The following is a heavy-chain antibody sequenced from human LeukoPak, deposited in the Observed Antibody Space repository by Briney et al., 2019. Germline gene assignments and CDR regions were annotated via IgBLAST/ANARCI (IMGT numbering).Heavy chain of an antibody. D-gene: IGHD1-7*01. CDR2: IYDSGST. CDR1: GGSIRSSYYY. V-gene: IGHV4-39*01. Sequence: PSETLSLTCTVSGGSIRSSYYYWGWIRQPPGKGLEWIGSIYDSGSTYYNPSLKSRVTISVDTSKNQFSLKLSSVTAADTAVYYCARPRYNWNYVGGNWFDPWGQGTLVTVSS. CDR3: ARPRYNWNYVGGNWFDP. J-gene: IGHJ5*02.